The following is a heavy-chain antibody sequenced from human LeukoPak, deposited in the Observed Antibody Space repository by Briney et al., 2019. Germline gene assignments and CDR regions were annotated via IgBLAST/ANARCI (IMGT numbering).Heavy chain of an antibody. D-gene: IGHD5-18*01. J-gene: IGHJ3*02. Sequence: PGGSLRLSCAASGFTFSSYEMNWVRQAPGKGLEWVSYISSSGSTIYYADSVKGRFTISRDNAKNSLYLQMNSLRADDTAVYYCAGVDAAMPDAFDIWGQGTTVTVSS. CDR2: ISSSGSTI. CDR1: GFTFSSYE. V-gene: IGHV3-48*03. CDR3: AGVDAAMPDAFDI.